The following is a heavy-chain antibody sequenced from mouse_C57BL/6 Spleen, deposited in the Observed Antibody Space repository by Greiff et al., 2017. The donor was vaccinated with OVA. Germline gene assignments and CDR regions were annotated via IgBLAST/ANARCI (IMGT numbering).Heavy chain of an antibody. D-gene: IGHD1-1*01. Sequence: QVQLQQSGAELARPGASVKLSCKASGYTFTSYGISWVKQRTGQGLEWIGEIYPRSGNTYYNEKFKGKATLTADKSSSTAYMELRSLTSEDSAVYFCAHITTVVEGYAMDYWGQGTSVTVSS. J-gene: IGHJ4*01. V-gene: IGHV1-81*01. CDR2: IYPRSGNT. CDR3: AHITTVVEGYAMDY. CDR1: GYTFTSYG.